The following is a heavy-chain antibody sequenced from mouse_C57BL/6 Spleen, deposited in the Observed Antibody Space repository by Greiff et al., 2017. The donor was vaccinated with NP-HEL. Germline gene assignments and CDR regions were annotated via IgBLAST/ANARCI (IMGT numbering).Heavy chain of an antibody. CDR1: GYTFTSYW. Sequence: QLPQPGAELVMPGASVKLSCKASGYTFTSYWMHWVKQRPGQGLEWIGEIDPSDSYTNYNQKFKGKSTLTVDKSSSTAYMQLTSLTSEDSAVYYCARRGAYYSNYGFAYWGQGTLVTVSA. V-gene: IGHV1-69*01. CDR3: ARRGAYYSNYGFAY. CDR2: IDPSDSYT. D-gene: IGHD2-5*01. J-gene: IGHJ3*01.